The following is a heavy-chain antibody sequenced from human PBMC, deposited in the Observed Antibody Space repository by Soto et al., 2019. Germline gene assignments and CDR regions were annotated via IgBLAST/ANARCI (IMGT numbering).Heavy chain of an antibody. Sequence: QVQLVQSGAEVRTPGASVKVSCKASGYTFTIYDINWVRQATGHGPEGMGWMNPDSGNTGYVQKFQGRVTMTRNTAISTAYMELSSLRSEDTAVYYCARSVGGSNVNFDYWGQGTLVTVSS. CDR2: MNPDSGNT. V-gene: IGHV1-8*01. D-gene: IGHD3-10*01. CDR1: GYTFTIYD. J-gene: IGHJ4*02. CDR3: ARSVGGSNVNFDY.